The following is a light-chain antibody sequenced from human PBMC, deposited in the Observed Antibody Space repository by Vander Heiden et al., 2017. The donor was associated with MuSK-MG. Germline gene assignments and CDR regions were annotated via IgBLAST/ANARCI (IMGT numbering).Light chain of an antibody. V-gene: IGLV1-51*01. J-gene: IGLJ3*02. Sequence: QSVLPQPPTVSPAPGQKVTISCPGSSANIGNNCVSWYSHVPRATPKRPLYDNNARTSWIPDRCSGSKFGTSATMVITGLQTGEAADFYCVTQDNSLIGWVFGGGTKLTVL. CDR1: SANIGNNC. CDR2: DNN. CDR3: VTQDNSLIGWV.